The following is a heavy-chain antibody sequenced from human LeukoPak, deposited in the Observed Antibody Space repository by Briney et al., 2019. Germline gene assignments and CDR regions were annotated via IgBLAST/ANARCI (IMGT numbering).Heavy chain of an antibody. V-gene: IGHV3-23*01. CDR3: AKAPLRFPMGYYGMDV. D-gene: IGHD3-3*01. CDR1: GFTVSSNY. CDR2: ISGSGGST. Sequence: GGSLRLSCAASGFTVSSNYMSWVRQAPAKGLEWVSVISGSGGSTYYADSVKGRFTISRDNSKNTLYLQMNSLRAEDTAVYYCAKAPLRFPMGYYGMDVWGQGTTVTVSS. J-gene: IGHJ6*02.